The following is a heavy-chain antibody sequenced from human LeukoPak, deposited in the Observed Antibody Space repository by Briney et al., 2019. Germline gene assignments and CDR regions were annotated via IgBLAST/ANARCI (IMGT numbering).Heavy chain of an antibody. V-gene: IGHV3-43D*03. CDR3: AKDIRGSTSWYGLDY. CDR2: ISWDGGST. D-gene: IGHD6-13*01. CDR1: GFSFDDYV. J-gene: IGHJ4*02. Sequence: GGSLRLSCAASGFSFDDYVMHWVRQAPGKGLEWVSLISWDGGSTYYADSVKGRFTISRDNSKNSLYLQMNSLRAEDTALYYCAKDIRGSTSWYGLDYWGQGTLVTVSS.